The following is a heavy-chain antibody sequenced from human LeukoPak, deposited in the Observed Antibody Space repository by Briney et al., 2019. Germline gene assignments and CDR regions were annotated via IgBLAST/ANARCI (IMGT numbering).Heavy chain of an antibody. CDR3: ASSSSWYSPFDY. CDR1: GFTVSSNY. Sequence: PGGSLRLSCAASGFTVSSNYMSWVRQAPGKGLEWVSVIYSGGSTYYADSVKGRFTISRDNSKNTLYLQMNSLRAEDTAVYYCASSSSWYSPFDYWGQGTLVTVSS. V-gene: IGHV3-66*01. D-gene: IGHD6-13*01. CDR2: IYSGGST. J-gene: IGHJ4*02.